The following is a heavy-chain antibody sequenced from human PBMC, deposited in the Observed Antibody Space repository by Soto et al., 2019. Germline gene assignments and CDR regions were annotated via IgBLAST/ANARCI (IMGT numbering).Heavy chain of an antibody. CDR3: ARRAVAVAGTYYYYGMDV. Sequence: SVKVSCKASGGTFSSYAIGWVRHAPGQGXEWMGGIIPIFGTANYAQKFQGRVTITADKSTSTAYMELSSLRSEDTAVYYCARRAVAVAGTYYYYGMDVWGQGTTVTVSS. D-gene: IGHD6-19*01. V-gene: IGHV1-69*06. J-gene: IGHJ6*02. CDR1: GGTFSSYA. CDR2: IIPIFGTA.